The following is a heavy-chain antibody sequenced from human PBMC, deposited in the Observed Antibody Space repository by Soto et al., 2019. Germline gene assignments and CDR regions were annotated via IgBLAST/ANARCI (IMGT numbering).Heavy chain of an antibody. D-gene: IGHD2-15*01. CDR2: INPSSDAT. CDR1: GYTFIDYF. V-gene: IGHV1-2*02. Sequence: ETSVKVSCNASGYTFIDYFIHWVQQAPGQGLEWMGCINPSSDATDYSQKFRGRVTMARDTSIGTASMELSRLRSDDNAVYYCVRGLRWRDLDYWGQGTPVSVSS. J-gene: IGHJ4*02. CDR3: VRGLRWRDLDY.